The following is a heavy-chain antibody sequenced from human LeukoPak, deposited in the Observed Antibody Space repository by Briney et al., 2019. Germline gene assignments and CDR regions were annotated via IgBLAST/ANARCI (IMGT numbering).Heavy chain of an antibody. CDR1: GFTFSSYA. J-gene: IGHJ5*02. Sequence: PGRSLRLSCAASGFTFSSYAMSWVRQAPGKGLEWVSAISGSGGSTYYADSVKGRFTISRDTSQNTLYLQMNSLRAEDTAVYYCAKGTEWLVPLGTCGEGTLVTVSS. CDR3: AKGTEWLVPLGT. V-gene: IGHV3-23*01. CDR2: ISGSGGST. D-gene: IGHD6-19*01.